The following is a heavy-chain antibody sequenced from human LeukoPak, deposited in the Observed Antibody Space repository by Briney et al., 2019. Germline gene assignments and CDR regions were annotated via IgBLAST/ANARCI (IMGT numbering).Heavy chain of an antibody. D-gene: IGHD6-25*01. CDR2: ISASGGST. CDR1: GFTFRNYA. CDR3: ARRTAATYHFDY. J-gene: IGHJ4*02. Sequence: GGSLRLSCAASGFTFRNYAISWVRQAPGKGLGWVSSISASGGSTYYADSVKGRFTISRDNSKGTLYLQMNSLRAEDTAVYYCARRTAATYHFDYWGQGTLVTVSS. V-gene: IGHV3-23*01.